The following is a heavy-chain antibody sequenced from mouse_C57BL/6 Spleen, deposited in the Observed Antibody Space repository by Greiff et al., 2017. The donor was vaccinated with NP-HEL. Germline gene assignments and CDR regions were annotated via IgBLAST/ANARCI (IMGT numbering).Heavy chain of an antibody. Sequence: QVQLQQPGTELVKPGASVKLSCKASGYTFTSYWMHWVKQRPGQGLEWIGNINPSNGGTNYNEKFKSKATLTVDKSSSTAYMQLSSLTSEDSAVYYCARSEGYYYGSRSYFDYWGQGTTLTVSS. CDR1: GYTFTSYW. CDR3: ARSEGYYYGSRSYFDY. V-gene: IGHV1-53*01. CDR2: INPSNGGT. J-gene: IGHJ2*01. D-gene: IGHD1-1*01.